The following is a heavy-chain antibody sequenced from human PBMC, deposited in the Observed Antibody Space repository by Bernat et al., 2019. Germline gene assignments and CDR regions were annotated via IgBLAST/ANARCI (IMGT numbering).Heavy chain of an antibody. D-gene: IGHD3-22*01. V-gene: IGHV4-31*03. Sequence: QVQLQESGPGLVKPSQTLSLTCTVSGGSISSGGYYWSWVRQHPGKGLEWIGYIYNSGSTYYNPSLKSRVTISGDASKNQFSLKLSFVTVADTAVYYGARVGDYDSSAYYKFDYWGQGTLVTVSS. CDR1: GGSISSGGYY. J-gene: IGHJ4*02. CDR2: IYNSGST. CDR3: ARVGDYDSSAYYKFDY.